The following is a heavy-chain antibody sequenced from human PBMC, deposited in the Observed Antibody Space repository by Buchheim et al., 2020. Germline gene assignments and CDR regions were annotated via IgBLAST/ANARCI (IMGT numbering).Heavy chain of an antibody. CDR2: INPNSVGT. CDR1: GSTFTGYY. D-gene: IGHD3-10*01. Sequence: QVQLVQSGAEVKKPGASVKVSCKASGSTFTGYYMHWVRQAPGQGLEWMGWINPNSVGTNSAQTFQGWVTMTRDTSIITAYMELSRLRSDDTAVYYCARVGGSGSLSPLFDYWGQGTL. CDR3: ARVGGSGSLSPLFDY. J-gene: IGHJ4*02. V-gene: IGHV1-2*04.